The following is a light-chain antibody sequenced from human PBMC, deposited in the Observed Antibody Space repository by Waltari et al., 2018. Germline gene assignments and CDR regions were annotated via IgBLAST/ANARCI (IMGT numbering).Light chain of an antibody. CDR3: AAWDDSLSGVL. V-gene: IGLV1-47*01. CDR1: RPHLGRHY. CDR2: RNN. J-gene: IGLJ2*01. Sequence: SVLTQPPSASGTPGPRVTISCSGSRPHLGRHYASWFQQLPGPAPKLLIYRNNPRPSGVPDRFSGSKSGTSASLAISGLRSEDEADYYCAAWDDSLSGVLFGGGTKLTV.